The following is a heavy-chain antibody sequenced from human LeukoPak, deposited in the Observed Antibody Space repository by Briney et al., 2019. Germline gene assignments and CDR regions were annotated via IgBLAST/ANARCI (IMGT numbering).Heavy chain of an antibody. Sequence: LRXXCAASGFTFSSYAMHWVRQAPGKGLEWVSGISWNSGSIGYADSVKGRFTISRDNAKNSLYLQMNSLRAEDTALYYCAKLTNYGSGSSFDYWGQGTLVTVSS. J-gene: IGHJ4*02. V-gene: IGHV3-9*01. CDR3: AKLTNYGSGSSFDY. CDR1: GFTFSSYA. D-gene: IGHD3-10*01. CDR2: ISWNSGSI.